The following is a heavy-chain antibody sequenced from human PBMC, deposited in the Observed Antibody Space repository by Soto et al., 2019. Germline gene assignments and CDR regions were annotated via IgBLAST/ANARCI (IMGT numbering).Heavy chain of an antibody. D-gene: IGHD6-13*01. CDR1: GFTFSSYG. CDR3: TRVFGSSWYQAFFDY. V-gene: IGHV3-72*01. CDR2: SRNKVNSYTT. Sequence: AGGSLRLSCAASGFTFSSYGMHWVRQAPGKGLEWVGRSRNKVNSYTTEYAASVKGRFTISRDDSKKSLFLQMNSLKTEDTAVYYCTRVFGSSWYQAFFDYWGHGTLVTVSS. J-gene: IGHJ4*01.